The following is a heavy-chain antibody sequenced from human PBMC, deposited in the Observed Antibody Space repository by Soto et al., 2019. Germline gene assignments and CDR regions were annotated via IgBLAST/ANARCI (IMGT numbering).Heavy chain of an antibody. CDR2: ISWNSGSI. J-gene: IGHJ4*02. Sequence: EVQLVESGGGLVQPGRSLRLSCAASGFTFDDYAMHWVRQAPGKGLEWVSGISWNSGSIGYADSVKGRFTISRDNAKNSLYLQMNSLRAEDTALYHCVLYSSSPSGLFDYWGQGTLVTVSS. V-gene: IGHV3-9*01. CDR3: VLYSSSPSGLFDY. D-gene: IGHD6-6*01. CDR1: GFTFDDYA.